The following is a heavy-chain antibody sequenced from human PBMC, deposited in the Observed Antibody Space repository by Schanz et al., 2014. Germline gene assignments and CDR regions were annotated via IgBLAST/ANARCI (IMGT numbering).Heavy chain of an antibody. Sequence: QVQLQESGPGLVRPSETLSLTCTVSGGSISSYYWSWIRQSPGKGPEWIGYITYSGGPTHNASLKSRVTISGDTAKNQFSLKVPSVTAADTAIYYCARVHSTSLERGSHYYMDVWGKGTTVTVSS. CDR1: GGSISSYY. V-gene: IGHV4-59*01. CDR3: ARVHSTSLERGSHYYMDV. CDR2: ITYSGGP. J-gene: IGHJ6*03. D-gene: IGHD2-2*01.